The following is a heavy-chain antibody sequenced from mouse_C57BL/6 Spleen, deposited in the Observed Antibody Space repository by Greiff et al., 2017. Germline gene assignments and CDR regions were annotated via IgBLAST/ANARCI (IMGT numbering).Heavy chain of an antibody. J-gene: IGHJ3*01. CDR3: ARSGYEGAY. Sequence: QVRLQQPGAELVMPGASVKLSCKASGYTFTSYWMHWVKQRPGQGLEWIGEIDPSDSYTNYNQKFKGKSTLTVDKSSSTAYMQLSSLTSEDSAVYYCARSGYEGAYWGQGTLVTVSA. D-gene: IGHD2-3*01. V-gene: IGHV1-69*01. CDR1: GYTFTSYW. CDR2: IDPSDSYT.